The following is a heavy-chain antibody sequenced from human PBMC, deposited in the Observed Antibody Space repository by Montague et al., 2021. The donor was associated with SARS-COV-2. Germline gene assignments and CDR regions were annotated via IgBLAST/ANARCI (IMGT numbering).Heavy chain of an antibody. V-gene: IGHV3-30-3*01. CDR1: GFTFSSYA. J-gene: IGHJ3*02. CDR2: ISYDGSNK. D-gene: IGHD1-26*01. Sequence: SLRLSCAASGFTFSSYAMHWVRQAPGKGLEWVAVISYDGSNKYYADSVKGRFTISRDNSKNTLYLQMNSPRAEDTAVYYCARDPDSGSYSSDAFDIWGQGTMVTVSS. CDR3: ARDPDSGSYSSDAFDI.